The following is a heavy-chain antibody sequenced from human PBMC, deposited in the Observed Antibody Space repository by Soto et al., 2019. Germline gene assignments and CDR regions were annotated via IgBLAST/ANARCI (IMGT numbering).Heavy chain of an antibody. D-gene: IGHD3-22*01. CDR1: GFTFTSSA. J-gene: IGHJ4*02. CDR2: IAVGSGDT. V-gene: IGHV1-58*01. CDR3: AATSPDHHDRSWFWGYFDY. Sequence: ASVKVSCKASGFTFTSSAVQWLRQARGQRLEWIGWIAVGSGDTRYAQKFQERVTLIWDVSTSTSYMEMSSLSSDDTAVYYCAATSPDHHDRSWFWGYFDYWGQGALVTVSS.